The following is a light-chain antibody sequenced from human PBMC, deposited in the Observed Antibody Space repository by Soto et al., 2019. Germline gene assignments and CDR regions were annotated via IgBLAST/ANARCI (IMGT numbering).Light chain of an antibody. J-gene: IGKJ4*01. CDR3: QQYYSLPLT. CDR1: ESLFYSSNNKNY. Sequence: DIVMTQSPDSLAVSLGERATINCKSSESLFYSSNNKNYLGWYQSKPGQPPKLLIYWASTRESGVPDRFSGSGSGTDFTLTISSLQAEDVAVYYCQQYYSLPLTFGGGTKVEIK. CDR2: WAS. V-gene: IGKV4-1*01.